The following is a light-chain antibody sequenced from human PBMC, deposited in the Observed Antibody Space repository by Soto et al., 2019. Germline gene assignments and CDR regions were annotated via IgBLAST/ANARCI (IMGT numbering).Light chain of an antibody. CDR3: VTWDDSLDVHV. Sequence: SVLTQPPSASGTPGQTITISCSGGSSNIGINTVSWYEHLPGTAPRLLIYGNNQRPSGVPDRFSGSKSGTSASLAISGLQSEDEAHYYCVTWDDSLDVHVFGTGTKLTVL. J-gene: IGLJ1*01. CDR1: SSNIGINT. V-gene: IGLV1-44*01. CDR2: GNN.